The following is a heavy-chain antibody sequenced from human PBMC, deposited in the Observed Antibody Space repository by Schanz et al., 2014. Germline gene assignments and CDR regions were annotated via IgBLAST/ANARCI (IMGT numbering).Heavy chain of an antibody. J-gene: IGHJ4*02. CDR2: IRQDGSAK. D-gene: IGHD5-12*01. CDR1: GFTFSHYW. V-gene: IGHV3-7*03. CDR3: ARDRPSGYALDF. Sequence: EVHLVESGGGLVQPGGSLRLSCAASGFTFSHYWLSWVRQTPGKRLEWVANIRQDGSAKFYVDSVNSRFAISRDNAENSVYLQMNSLRAEDTAVYYCARDRPSGYALDFWGQGTLVTVSS.